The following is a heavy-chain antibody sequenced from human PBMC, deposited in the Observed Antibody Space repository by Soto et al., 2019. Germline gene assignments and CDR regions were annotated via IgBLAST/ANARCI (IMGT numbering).Heavy chain of an antibody. CDR3: ARGTAAAAARGMDV. CDR1: GYTFTGYY. D-gene: IGHD6-13*01. Sequence: QVQLVQSGAEVKKPGASVKVSCKASGYTFTGYYMHWVRQAPGQGLEWMGWINPNSGGTNYAQKVQGGVTMARETSVSTAYMELSRLRSDDTAVYYWARGTAAAAARGMDVWGQGTTVTVSS. CDR2: INPNSGGT. J-gene: IGHJ6*02. V-gene: IGHV1-2*02.